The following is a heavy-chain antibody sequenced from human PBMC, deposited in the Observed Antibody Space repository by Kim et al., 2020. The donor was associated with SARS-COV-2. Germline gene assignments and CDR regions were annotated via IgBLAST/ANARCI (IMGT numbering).Heavy chain of an antibody. Sequence: YSPSFQVKVTISADKSIITAYLQWSSLKASDTAMYYCARRVRYYGSEIDYWGQGTLVTVSS. CDR3: ARRVRYYGSEIDY. J-gene: IGHJ4*02. V-gene: IGHV5-51*01. D-gene: IGHD3-10*01.